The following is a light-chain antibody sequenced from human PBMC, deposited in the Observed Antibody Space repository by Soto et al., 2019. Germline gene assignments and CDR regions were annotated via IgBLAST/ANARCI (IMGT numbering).Light chain of an antibody. CDR2: LAS. V-gene: IGKV1-39*01. Sequence: IQLTQSPSYLSASVGDRVTITCRASQTISKSLNWYQHKAGKAPKLLISLASTLQDGVPSRFSGSGSGTDFSLSISSLQPEDFATYFCQQAGTFGQGTKLEI. CDR1: QTISKS. J-gene: IGKJ2*02. CDR3: QQAGT.